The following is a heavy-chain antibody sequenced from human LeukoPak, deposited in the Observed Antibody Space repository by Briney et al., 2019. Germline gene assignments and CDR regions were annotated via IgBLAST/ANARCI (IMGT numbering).Heavy chain of an antibody. Sequence: PGGSLRLSCAASGFTFSSYWMSWVRQAPGKGLEWVANIKQDGSEEYYVDSVKGRFTISRDNAKNSLYLQMNSLRAEDTAVYYCARDRIRQFPGGAFDIWGQGTMVTVSS. CDR1: GFTFSSYW. V-gene: IGHV3-7*01. CDR3: ARDRIRQFPGGAFDI. J-gene: IGHJ3*02. D-gene: IGHD3-10*01. CDR2: IKQDGSEE.